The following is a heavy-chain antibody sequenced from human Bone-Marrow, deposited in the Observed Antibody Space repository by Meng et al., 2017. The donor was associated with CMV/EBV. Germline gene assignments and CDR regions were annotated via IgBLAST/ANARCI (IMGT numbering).Heavy chain of an antibody. J-gene: IGHJ4*02. V-gene: IGHV4-31*02. D-gene: IGHD1-26*01. Sequence: GGAISSGGYYWGWIRQHPGKGLEWIEYIYYSGSTYYNPSLKSRVTISVDTSKNQFSLKLSSVTAADTAVYYCARGLGWELPSWYFDYWGQGTLVTVSS. CDR3: ARGLGWELPSWYFDY. CDR1: GGAISSGGYY. CDR2: IYYSGST.